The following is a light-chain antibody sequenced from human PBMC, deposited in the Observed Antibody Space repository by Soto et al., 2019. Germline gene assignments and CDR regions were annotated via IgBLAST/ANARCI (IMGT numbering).Light chain of an antibody. J-gene: IGKJ1*01. CDR1: QSISSS. V-gene: IGKV1-5*03. CDR2: KAS. CDR3: QQYNSYSKT. Sequence: DIQITQSPSTLSASVGDRVTITCRASQSISSSLAWYQQKPGKAPKLLIYKASSLESGVPSRFSGSGSGTEFTPTISSLQPDDFATYYCQQYNSYSKTFGQGTKVDIK.